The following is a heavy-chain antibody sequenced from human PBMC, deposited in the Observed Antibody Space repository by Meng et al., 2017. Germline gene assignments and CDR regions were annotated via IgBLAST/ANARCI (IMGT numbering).Heavy chain of an antibody. CDR2: IYPDDADT. CDR3: ARRLYGDYAGSDY. Sequence: GESLKISCKGSGYRFTNNWIGWVRQMSGKGLEWMGIIYPDDADTRYSPSFQGQVTISADKSISTAYLQWSSLKASDTAIYYCARRLYGDYAGSDYWGQGTLVTVSS. J-gene: IGHJ4*02. CDR1: GYRFTNNW. D-gene: IGHD4-17*01. V-gene: IGHV5-51*01.